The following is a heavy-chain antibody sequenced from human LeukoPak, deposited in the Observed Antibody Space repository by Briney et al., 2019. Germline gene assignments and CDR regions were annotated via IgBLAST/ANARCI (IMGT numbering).Heavy chain of an antibody. CDR1: GVTFSSYA. V-gene: IGHV3-23*01. D-gene: IGHD6-6*01. Sequence: GGSLRLSCAASGVTFSSYAMSWVRQAPGKGLEWVSAISGSGGSTYYADSVKGRFTISRDNSKNTLYLQMNSLRAEDTAIYYCAKHSGSNHFDYWGQGTLVTVSS. CDR3: AKHSGSNHFDY. CDR2: ISGSGGST. J-gene: IGHJ4*02.